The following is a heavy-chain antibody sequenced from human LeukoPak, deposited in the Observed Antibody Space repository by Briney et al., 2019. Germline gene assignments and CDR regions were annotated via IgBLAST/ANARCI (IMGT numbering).Heavy chain of an antibody. CDR3: ARGGGGLRYFDWLSTGAVYFDY. CDR1: GGSISSYY. CDR2: IYYSGST. Sequence: PSETLSLTCTVSGGSISSYYWSWIRQPPGKGLEWIGYIYYSGSTNYNPSLKSRVTISVDTSKNQFSLKLSSVTAADTAVYCCARGGGGLRYFDWLSTGAVYFDYWGQGTLVTVSS. V-gene: IGHV4-59*01. D-gene: IGHD3-9*01. J-gene: IGHJ4*02.